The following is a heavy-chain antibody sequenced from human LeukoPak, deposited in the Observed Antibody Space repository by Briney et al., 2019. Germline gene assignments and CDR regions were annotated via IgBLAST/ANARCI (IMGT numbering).Heavy chain of an antibody. CDR2: ISVSSTTT. V-gene: IGHV3-48*04. J-gene: IGHJ4*02. CDR1: GFNFSSYV. D-gene: IGHD5-18*01. Sequence: GGSLRLSCAASGFNFSSYVINWVRQAPGKGLEWVSHISVSSTTTYYADSAKGRFTISRDNAKKSLYLQMNSLRAEDTAVYFCARDGYDADGYLDYWGQGALVPVSS. CDR3: ARDGYDADGYLDY.